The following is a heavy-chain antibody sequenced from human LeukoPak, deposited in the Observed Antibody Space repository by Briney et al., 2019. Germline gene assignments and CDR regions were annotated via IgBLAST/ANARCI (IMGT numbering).Heavy chain of an antibody. Sequence: GGSLRLSCAASGFSFSTYWMTWVRQAPGKGLEWVANIKQDGSENYYVDSARGRFIISRDNAKNSLYLQMNSLTAEDTAVYYCATDLGSSRPNFWGQGILVTVSS. CDR3: ATDLGSSRPNF. CDR1: GFSFSTYW. D-gene: IGHD6-13*01. CDR2: IKQDGSEN. V-gene: IGHV3-7*01. J-gene: IGHJ4*02.